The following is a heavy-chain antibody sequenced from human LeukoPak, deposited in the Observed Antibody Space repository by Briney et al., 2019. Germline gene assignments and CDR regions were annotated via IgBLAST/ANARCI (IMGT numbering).Heavy chain of an antibody. J-gene: IGHJ5*02. Sequence: SETPSLTCAVYGGSFSGYYWSWIRQPPGKGLEWIGEINHSGSTNYNPSLKSRVTISVDTSKNQFSLKLSSVTAADTAVYYCARVMSSGWYPHWFDPWGQGTLVTVSS. V-gene: IGHV4-34*01. CDR2: INHSGST. D-gene: IGHD6-19*01. CDR1: GGSFSGYY. CDR3: ARVMSSGWYPHWFDP.